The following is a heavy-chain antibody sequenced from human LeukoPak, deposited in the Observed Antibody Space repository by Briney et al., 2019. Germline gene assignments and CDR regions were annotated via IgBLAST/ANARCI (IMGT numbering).Heavy chain of an antibody. Sequence: SGGSLRLSCAASGFTVSSNYMSWVRQAPGKGLEWVSVIYSGGSTYYADSVKGRFTISRDNSKNTLYLQMNSLRAEDTAVYYCARVLFPYLFQHWGQGTLVTVSS. V-gene: IGHV3-53*01. CDR2: IYSGGST. J-gene: IGHJ1*01. CDR3: ARVLFPYLFQH. CDR1: GFTVSSNY. D-gene: IGHD2-15*01.